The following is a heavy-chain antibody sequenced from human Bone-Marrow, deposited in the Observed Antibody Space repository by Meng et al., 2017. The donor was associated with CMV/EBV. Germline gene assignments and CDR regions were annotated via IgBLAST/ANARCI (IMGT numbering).Heavy chain of an antibody. CDR3: ARQGVAGTALHLDY. CDR1: GYRFTAYW. J-gene: IGHJ4*02. Sequence: KVSCQGSGYRFTAYWIAWVRQMPGKGLEWMGIIFPDDSDTRYSPSFQGQVTISADKSFSTAYLQWSRLKASDTAVYYCARQGVAGTALHLDYWGQGTLVTVSS. V-gene: IGHV5-51*01. D-gene: IGHD3-10*01. CDR2: IFPDDSDT.